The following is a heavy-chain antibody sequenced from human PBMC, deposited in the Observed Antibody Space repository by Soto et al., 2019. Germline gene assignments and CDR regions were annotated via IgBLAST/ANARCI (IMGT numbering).Heavy chain of an antibody. CDR2: ISSSSSYI. CDR1: GFTFSSYS. Sequence: GGSLRLSCAASGFTFSSYSMNWVRQAPGKGLEWVSSISSSSSYIYYADSVKGRFTISRDNAKNSLYLQMNSLRAEDTAVYYCARAPRRYCSSTSCLYFDYWGQGTLVTVSS. V-gene: IGHV3-21*01. J-gene: IGHJ4*02. CDR3: ARAPRRYCSSTSCLYFDY. D-gene: IGHD2-2*01.